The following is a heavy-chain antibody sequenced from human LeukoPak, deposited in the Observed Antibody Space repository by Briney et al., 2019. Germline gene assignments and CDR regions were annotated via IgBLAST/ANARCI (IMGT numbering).Heavy chain of an antibody. V-gene: IGHV1-69*04. CDR2: IIPILGIA. Sequence: SVKVSCKASGGTFSSYAISWVRQAPGQGLEWMGRIIPILGIANYAQKFQGRVTITADKPTSTAYMELSSLRSEDTAVYYCARDRIVVVVSYYYYGMDVWGQGTTVTVSS. J-gene: IGHJ6*02. D-gene: IGHD2-2*01. CDR3: ARDRIVVVVSYYYYGMDV. CDR1: GGTFSSYA.